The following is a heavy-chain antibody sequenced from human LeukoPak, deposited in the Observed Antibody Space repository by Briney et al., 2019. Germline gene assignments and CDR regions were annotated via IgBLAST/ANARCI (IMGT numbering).Heavy chain of an antibody. J-gene: IGHJ4*02. D-gene: IGHD6-19*01. V-gene: IGHV1-2*02. CDR3: ARADDPGIAVAGIGY. Sequence: VASVKVSFKASGYTFTGYYMHWVRQAPGQGLEWMGWINPNSGGTNYAQKFQGRVTMTRDTSISTAYMELSRLRSDDTAVYYCARADDPGIAVAGIGYWGQGTLVTVSS. CDR2: INPNSGGT. CDR1: GYTFTGYY.